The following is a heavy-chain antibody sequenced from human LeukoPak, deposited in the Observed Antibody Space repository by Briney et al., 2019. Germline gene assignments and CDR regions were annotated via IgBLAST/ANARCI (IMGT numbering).Heavy chain of an antibody. CDR3: AELGITMIGGV. V-gene: IGHV3-48*04. J-gene: IGHJ6*04. Sequence: GGSLRLSCAASGFTFSSYTMNWVRQAPGKGLEWVSYISSSGSTIYYADSVKGRFTISRDNAKNSLYLQMNSLRAEDTAVYYCAELGITMIGGVWGKGTAVTISS. D-gene: IGHD3-10*02. CDR1: GFTFSSYT. CDR2: ISSSGSTI.